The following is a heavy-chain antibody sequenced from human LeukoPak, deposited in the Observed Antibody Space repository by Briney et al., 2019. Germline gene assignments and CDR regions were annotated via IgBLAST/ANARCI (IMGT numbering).Heavy chain of an antibody. D-gene: IGHD1-26*01. CDR3: ARDGDSGSFDY. V-gene: IGHV3-21*01. J-gene: IGHJ4*02. CDR2: ISSSSSYI. CDR1: GFTFSSYS. Sequence: GGSLRLSCAASGFTFSSYSMNWVRQAPGKGLEWVTSISSSSSYIYYADSVKGRFTISRDNAKNSLYLQMNSLRAEDTAVYYCARDGDSGSFDYWGQGTLVTVSS.